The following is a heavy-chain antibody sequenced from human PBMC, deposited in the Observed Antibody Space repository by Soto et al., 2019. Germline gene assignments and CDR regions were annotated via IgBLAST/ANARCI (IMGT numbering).Heavy chain of an antibody. V-gene: IGHV1-18*04. Sequence: ASVKVSCKVSGSTFTSNGIGWVRHAPGPGPEWQGWLSTYNEKMDPGPKLDDRRTMTTDRSTTTAYMELRNLESDDTALYYCGYVGGYSTCDYSFDLWGQGTPVTVSS. D-gene: IGHD5-18*01. CDR2: LSTYNEKM. J-gene: IGHJ4*02. CDR3: GYVGGYSTCDYSFDL. CDR1: GSTFTSNG.